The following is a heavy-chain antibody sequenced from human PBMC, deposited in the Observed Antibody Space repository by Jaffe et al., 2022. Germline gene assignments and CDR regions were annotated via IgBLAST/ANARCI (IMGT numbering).Heavy chain of an antibody. J-gene: IGHJ4*02. Sequence: QVQLQESGPGLVKPSETLSLTCAVSGYSISSGYYWGWIRQPPGKGLEWIGSIYHSGSTYYNPSLKSRVTISVDTSKNQFSLKLSSVTAADTAVYYCARLAYSSGWQPFDYWGQGTLVTVSS. CDR3: ARLAYSSGWQPFDY. CDR2: IYHSGST. V-gene: IGHV4-38-2*01. D-gene: IGHD6-19*01. CDR1: GYSISSGYY.